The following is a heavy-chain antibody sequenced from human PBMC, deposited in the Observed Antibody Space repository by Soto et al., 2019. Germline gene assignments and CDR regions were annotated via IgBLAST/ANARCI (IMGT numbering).Heavy chain of an antibody. CDR2: ISGSSDYI. CDR3: ARDHNYDFWSGYYGHDAFDI. Sequence: AGGSLRLSCAASGFTFSSYSMNWVRQAPGKGLEWVSSISGSSDYIYYADSVKGRFTISRDNAKNSLYLQMNSLRAEDTAVYYCARDHNYDFWSGYYGHDAFDIWGQGTKVTVSS. CDR1: GFTFSSYS. V-gene: IGHV3-21*01. J-gene: IGHJ3*02. D-gene: IGHD3-3*01.